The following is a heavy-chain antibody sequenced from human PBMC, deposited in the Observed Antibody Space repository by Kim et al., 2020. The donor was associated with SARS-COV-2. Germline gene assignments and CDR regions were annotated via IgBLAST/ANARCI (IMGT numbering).Heavy chain of an antibody. Sequence: GGSLRLSCAASGFTFDDYAMHWVRQAPGKGLEWVSLISGDGGSTYYADSVKGRFTISRDNSKNSLYLQMNSLRTEDTALYYCAKVPYPQYDFWSGSDYYGSGSHGAFDIWGQGTMVTVSS. CDR2: ISGDGGST. D-gene: IGHD3-10*01. CDR3: AKVPYPQYDFWSGSDYYGSGSHGAFDI. V-gene: IGHV3-43*02. J-gene: IGHJ3*02. CDR1: GFTFDDYA.